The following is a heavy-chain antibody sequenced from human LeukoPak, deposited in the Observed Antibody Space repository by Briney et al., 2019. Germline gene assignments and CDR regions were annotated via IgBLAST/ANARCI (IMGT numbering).Heavy chain of an antibody. CDR1: GYTFTSYG. V-gene: IGHV1-18*01. D-gene: IGHD4-23*01. Sequence: ASVKVSCKASGYTFTSYGISWVRQAPGQGLEWMGWISAYNGNTNYAQKLQGRVTMTTDTSTSTAYMELRSLRSDDTAVYYCARTGIGGNSPAADYGMDVWGQGTTVTVSS. CDR3: ARTGIGGNSPAADYGMDV. J-gene: IGHJ6*02. CDR2: ISAYNGNT.